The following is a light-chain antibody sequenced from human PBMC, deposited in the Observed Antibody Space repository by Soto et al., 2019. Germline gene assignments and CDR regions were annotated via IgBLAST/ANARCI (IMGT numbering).Light chain of an antibody. CDR2: DAS. Sequence: ETMMTQSPDTLSVSLGKRATLSCRASQSLRSSLAWYQQKPGQAPRLLIYDASTRATGIPARFSGSGSGTDFTLTISGLQSEDFAVYYCQQYNNWPQTFGQGTKVDIK. CDR1: QSLRSS. V-gene: IGKV3-15*01. J-gene: IGKJ1*01. CDR3: QQYNNWPQT.